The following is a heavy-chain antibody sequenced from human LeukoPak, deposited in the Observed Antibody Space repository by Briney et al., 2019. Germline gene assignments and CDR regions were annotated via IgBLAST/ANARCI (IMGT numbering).Heavy chain of an antibody. V-gene: IGHV3-23*01. D-gene: IGHD3-3*01. CDR1: GFTFSSYA. CDR3: AKASDFWSGRTFDY. Sequence: GGSLRLSCAASGFTFSSYAMSWVRQAPGKGLEWVSAISGSGGSTYYADSVKGRFTIFRDNSKNTLYLQMNSLRAEDTAVYYCAKASDFWSGRTFDYWGQGTLVTVSS. CDR2: ISGSGGST. J-gene: IGHJ4*02.